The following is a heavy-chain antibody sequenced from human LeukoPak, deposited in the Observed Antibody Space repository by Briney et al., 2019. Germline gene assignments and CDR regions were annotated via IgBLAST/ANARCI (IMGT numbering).Heavy chain of an antibody. V-gene: IGHV1-2*02. CDR3: ARDPPSGWFDP. J-gene: IGHJ5*02. CDR2: INPNSGGT. CDR1: GYTFTGYY. Sequence: ASVKVSCKASGYTFTGYYMHWVRQAPGQGLKWMGWINPNSGGTNYAQKFQGRVTMTRDTSISTAYMELRSLRSDDTAVYYCARDPPSGWFDPWGQGTLVTVSS.